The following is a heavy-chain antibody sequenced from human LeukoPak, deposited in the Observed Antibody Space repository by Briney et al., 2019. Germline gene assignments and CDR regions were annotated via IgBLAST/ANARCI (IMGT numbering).Heavy chain of an antibody. CDR3: ATAIVVVVASTAAFDI. Sequence: ASVKVSCKVSGYTLTELSMHWVRQAPGKGLEWMGGFDPEDGETIYAQKFQGRVTMTEDTSTDTAYMELTSLRSEDTAVYYCATAIVVVVASTAAFDIWGQGTMVTVSS. D-gene: IGHD2-15*01. J-gene: IGHJ3*02. V-gene: IGHV1-24*01. CDR2: FDPEDGET. CDR1: GYTLTELS.